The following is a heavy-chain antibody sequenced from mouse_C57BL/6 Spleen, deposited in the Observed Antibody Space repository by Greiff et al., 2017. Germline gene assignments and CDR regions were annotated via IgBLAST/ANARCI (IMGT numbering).Heavy chain of an antibody. V-gene: IGHV5-17*01. Sequence: QVESGGGLVKPGGSLKLSCAASGFTFSDYGMHWVRQAPEKGLEWVAYISSGSSTIYYADTVKGRFTISRDNAKNTLFLQMTSLRSEDTAMYYCANYYGSSWGYYAMDYWGQGTSVTVSS. CDR3: ANYYGSSWGYYAMDY. D-gene: IGHD1-1*01. J-gene: IGHJ4*01. CDR1: GFTFSDYG. CDR2: ISSGSSTI.